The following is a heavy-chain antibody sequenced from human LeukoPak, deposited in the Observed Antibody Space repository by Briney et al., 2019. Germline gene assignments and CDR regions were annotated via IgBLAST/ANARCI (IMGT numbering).Heavy chain of an antibody. CDR2: ISTYNGNT. CDR3: ARDTPQHLKRFDY. Sequence: ASVKVSCKASGYTLNKFGMSWVRQAPGQGLEWLGWISTYNGNTKLGEKFQGRVTMTTDTSTSTVYMELTSLRTDDTAVYFCARDTPQHLKRFDYWGQGTLITVSS. J-gene: IGHJ4*02. CDR1: GYTLNKFG. D-gene: IGHD6-13*01. V-gene: IGHV1-18*01.